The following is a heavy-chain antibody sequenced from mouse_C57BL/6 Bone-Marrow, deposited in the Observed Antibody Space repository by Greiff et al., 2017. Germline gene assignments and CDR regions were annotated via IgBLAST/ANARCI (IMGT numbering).Heavy chain of an antibody. CDR3: ARNSNFPWFAY. J-gene: IGHJ3*01. D-gene: IGHD2-5*01. Sequence: VQLQQSGPVLVKPGASVKMSCKASGYTFTDYYMNWVKQSHGKSLEWIGVINPYNGGTSYNQKFKGKATLTVDKSSSTAYMELNSLTSENSAVYYCARNSNFPWFAYGGQGTLVTVSA. V-gene: IGHV1-19*01. CDR1: GYTFTDYY. CDR2: INPYNGGT.